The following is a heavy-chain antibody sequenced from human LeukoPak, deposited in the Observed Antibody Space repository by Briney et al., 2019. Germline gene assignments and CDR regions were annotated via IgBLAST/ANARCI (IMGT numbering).Heavy chain of an antibody. V-gene: IGHV4-34*01. CDR1: GGSFSGYY. CDR2: INHSGST. Sequence: SETLSLTCAVYGGSFSGYYWSWIRQPPGKGLEWIGEINHSGSTNYNPSLKSRVTISVDTSKNQFSLKLSSVTAADTAVYYCARESSGRLGNLGYSYGYWWGPFDPWGQGTLVTVSS. D-gene: IGHD5-18*01. J-gene: IGHJ5*02. CDR3: ARESSGRLGNLGYSYGYWWGPFDP.